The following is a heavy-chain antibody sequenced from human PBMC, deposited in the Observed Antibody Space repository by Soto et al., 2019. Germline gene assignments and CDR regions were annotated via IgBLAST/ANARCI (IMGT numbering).Heavy chain of an antibody. Sequence: PGGSLRLSCAASGFTFSIFAMSWVRQSPGKGLEWVSTISGSGGGTYYADAVKGRFSISRDNSMGTLYLQMKSLRVEDTAIYYWAKEVSRGSTVHLGYWGQGTLVTVSS. CDR1: GFTFSIFA. CDR3: AKEVSRGSTVHLGY. V-gene: IGHV3-23*01. J-gene: IGHJ4*02. CDR2: ISGSGGGT. D-gene: IGHD3-10*01.